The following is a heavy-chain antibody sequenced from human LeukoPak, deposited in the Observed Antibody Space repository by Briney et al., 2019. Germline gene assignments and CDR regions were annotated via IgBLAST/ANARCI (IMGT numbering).Heavy chain of an antibody. Sequence: GGSLRLSCVGSGFTFEDYAIHWVRQPPGKGLEWVSLLNWDGSRTYYADSVKGRFTISRDNNKNSLFLQMNNLRPEDTALYYCAKTGSDDYGEYFDYWGRGTLVTVSS. CDR1: GFTFEDYA. CDR3: AKTGSDDYGEYFDY. CDR2: LNWDGSRT. D-gene: IGHD4-17*01. J-gene: IGHJ4*02. V-gene: IGHV3-43D*03.